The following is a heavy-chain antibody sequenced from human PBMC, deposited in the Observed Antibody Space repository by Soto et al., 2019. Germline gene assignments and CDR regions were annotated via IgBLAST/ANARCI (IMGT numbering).Heavy chain of an antibody. V-gene: IGHV3-23*01. CDR3: AKEPIYFGPGSSLSYYYYGLDV. CDR1: GFTFSSYW. J-gene: IGHJ6*02. CDR2: ISGSGAGK. D-gene: IGHD3-10*01. Sequence: GGSLRLSCAASGFTFSSYWMSWVRQAPGKGLEWVSDISGSGAGKYYADSVKGRFTISRDMSKNTLYLQMNSLRPEDTAIYYCAKEPIYFGPGSSLSYYYYGLDVWGQGTTVTVSS.